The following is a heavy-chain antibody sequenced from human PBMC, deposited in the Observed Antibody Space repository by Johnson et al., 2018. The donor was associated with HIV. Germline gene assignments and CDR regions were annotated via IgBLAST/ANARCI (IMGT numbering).Heavy chain of an antibody. CDR1: GFTVSNNY. V-gene: IGHV3-66*02. D-gene: IGHD3-10*01. Sequence: VQLVESGGGLVQPGGSLRLSCAASGFTVSNNYMTWVRQAPGKGLEWVSLIYSGGSTYYADSVKGRFTISRDNSKNTLYLQMNSLRAEDTAVYYCARDERRINVVRGGRGAFDFWGQGTMVAVSS. CDR3: ARDERRINVVRGGRGAFDF. J-gene: IGHJ3*01. CDR2: IYSGGST.